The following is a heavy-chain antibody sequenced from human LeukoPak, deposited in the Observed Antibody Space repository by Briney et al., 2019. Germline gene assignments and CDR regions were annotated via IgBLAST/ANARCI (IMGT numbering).Heavy chain of an antibody. V-gene: IGHV3-33*01. CDR2: IWYDGGNK. CDR1: GFTFSSYG. J-gene: IGHJ4*02. CDR3: AGTIVGKWAIDY. D-gene: IGHD3-22*01. Sequence: GRSLRLSCAASGFTFSSYGMHWVRQAPGKGLEWVAVIWYDGGNKYYADSVKGRFTISRDNSKKTLYLQMNSLRAEDTAVYYCAGTIVGKWAIDYWGQGTLVTVSS.